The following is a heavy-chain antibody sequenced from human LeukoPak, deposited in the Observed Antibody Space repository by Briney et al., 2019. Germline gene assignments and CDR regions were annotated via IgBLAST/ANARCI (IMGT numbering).Heavy chain of an antibody. CDR3: ARVRGDTGPFDY. V-gene: IGHV3-21*01. J-gene: IGHJ4*02. Sequence: GGSLRLSCAASGFTFSSYSMNWVRQAPGKGLEWVSSISSSSYIYYADSVKGRFTISRDNAKNSLYLQMNSLRAEDTAVYYCARVRGDTGPFDYWGQGTLVTVSS. CDR1: GFTFSSYS. D-gene: IGHD3-9*01. CDR2: ISSSSYI.